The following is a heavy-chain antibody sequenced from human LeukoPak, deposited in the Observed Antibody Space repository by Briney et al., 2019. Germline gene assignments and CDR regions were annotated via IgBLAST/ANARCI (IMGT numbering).Heavy chain of an antibody. CDR1: GFTFSSYA. D-gene: IGHD4-17*01. CDR2: ISGSGGST. Sequence: GGSLRLSCAASGFTFSSYAMSWVRQAPGKGLEWVSAISGSGGSTYYADSVKGRFTISRDNAKNSLYLQMNSLRAEDTAVYYCARDRYGDYVSDYWGQGTLVTVSS. J-gene: IGHJ4*02. V-gene: IGHV3-23*01. CDR3: ARDRYGDYVSDY.